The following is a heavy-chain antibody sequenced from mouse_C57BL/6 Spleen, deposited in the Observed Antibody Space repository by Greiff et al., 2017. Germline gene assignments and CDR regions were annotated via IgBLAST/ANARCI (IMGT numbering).Heavy chain of an antibody. Sequence: EVMLVESGGGLVKPGGSLKLSCAASGFTFSDYGMHWVRQAPEKGLEWVAYISSGSSTIYYADTVKGRFTISRDNAKNTLFLQMTSLRSEDTAMXYCARLYDGYYPDYWGQGTTLTVSS. CDR2: ISSGSSTI. CDR1: GFTFSDYG. J-gene: IGHJ2*01. CDR3: ARLYDGYYPDY. V-gene: IGHV5-17*01. D-gene: IGHD2-3*01.